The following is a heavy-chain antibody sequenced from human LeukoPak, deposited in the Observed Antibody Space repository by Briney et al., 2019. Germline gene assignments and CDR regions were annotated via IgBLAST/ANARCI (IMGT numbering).Heavy chain of an antibody. CDR3: ARGSSGWFDY. J-gene: IGHJ4*02. Sequence: AGGSLRLSCAASGFTFSSYWMSWVRQAPGKGLEWVGNIKQDGSETYYVDSLKGRFTISRDNAKKSLYLHMNSLRAEDTAVYYCARGSSGWFDYWGQGTLVTVSS. CDR2: IKQDGSET. D-gene: IGHD6-19*01. CDR1: GFTFSSYW. V-gene: IGHV3-7*05.